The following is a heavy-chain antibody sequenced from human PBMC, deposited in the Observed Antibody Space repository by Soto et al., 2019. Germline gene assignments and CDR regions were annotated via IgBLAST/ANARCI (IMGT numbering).Heavy chain of an antibody. CDR2: IKQDGSEI. CDR1: GFTFSSYW. CDR3: ARDCSGGSCYNTLYYYGMDV. Sequence: GGSLRLSCAASGFTFSSYWMSWVRQAPGRXLEWVANIKQDGSEIYYVDSVKGRFTISRDNAKNSLFLQMNSLRGEDTAVYYCARDCSGGSCYNTLYYYGMDVWGQGTTVTVSS. V-gene: IGHV3-7*01. D-gene: IGHD2-15*01. J-gene: IGHJ6*02.